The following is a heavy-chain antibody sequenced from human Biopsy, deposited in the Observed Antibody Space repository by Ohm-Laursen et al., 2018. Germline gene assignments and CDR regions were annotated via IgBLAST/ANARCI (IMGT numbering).Heavy chain of an antibody. J-gene: IGHJ4*02. CDR1: GFPFSTYA. CDR2: INGGGDGT. D-gene: IGHD1-26*01. CDR3: AKDLKWDVSADYFDF. V-gene: IGHV3-23*01. Sequence: SLRLSCTAPGFPFSTYAMSWVRQTPGKGPEWVSSINGGGDGTFYADSVKGRFSISRDNSKNTLYLQMKSLRAEDTALYYCAKDLKWDVSADYFDFWGQGTLVTVSS.